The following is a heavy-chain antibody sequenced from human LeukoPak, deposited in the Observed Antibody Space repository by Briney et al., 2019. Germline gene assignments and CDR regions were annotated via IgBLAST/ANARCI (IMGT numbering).Heavy chain of an antibody. CDR3: VRGRVGPDY. CDR1: GFTFSSAW. J-gene: IGHJ4*02. Sequence: GGSLRLSCAASGFTFSSAWMHWVRQAPGAGLVWVSRITDDATTTYADSVRGLFTISRDNAKNILYLQMNSLRAEDTAVYYCVRGRVGPDYWGQGTLVTVSS. D-gene: IGHD1-26*01. CDR2: ITDDATT. V-gene: IGHV3-74*03.